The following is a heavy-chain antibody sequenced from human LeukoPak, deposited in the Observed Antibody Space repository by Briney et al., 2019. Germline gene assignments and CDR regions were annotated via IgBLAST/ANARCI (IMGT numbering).Heavy chain of an antibody. CDR3: AKDISASGKSIFDY. J-gene: IGHJ4*02. V-gene: IGHV3-9*01. D-gene: IGHD4-23*01. Sequence: GGSLRLSCAASGFTFDDYAMHWVRQAPGKGLEWVSGISWNSGSIGYADSVKGRFTISRDNAKNSLYLQMNSLRAEGTALYYCAKDISASGKSIFDYWGQGTLVTVSS. CDR2: ISWNSGSI. CDR1: GFTFDDYA.